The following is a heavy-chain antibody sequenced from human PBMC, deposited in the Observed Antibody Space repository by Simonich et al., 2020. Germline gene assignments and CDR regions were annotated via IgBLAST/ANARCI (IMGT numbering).Heavy chain of an antibody. J-gene: IGHJ6*04. CDR2: IWDYGRNK. V-gene: IGHV3-33*01. D-gene: IGHD2-8*01. CDR1: GFTFSSYG. Sequence: QVQLVESGGGVVQPGRSLRLSCAASGFTFSSYGMHWVRQAPGRGLEGVGVIWDYGRNKYYADAVKGRFTISRDNSKNTLDLQMNSLRAEDTAVYYCARDRCTNGVCLDVWGKGTTVTVSS. CDR3: ARDRCTNGVCLDV.